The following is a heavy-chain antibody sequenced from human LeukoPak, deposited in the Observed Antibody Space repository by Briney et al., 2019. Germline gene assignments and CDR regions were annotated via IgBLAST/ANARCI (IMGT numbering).Heavy chain of an antibody. CDR2: IYITGST. J-gene: IGHJ3*02. D-gene: IGHD6-19*01. Sequence: SETLSLTCTVSGDSISSGSYYWSWIRQPAGKGLEWIGRIYITGSTNYNPSLKSRVTISVDTSKIQFSLRLSSVTAADTAVYYCARDLRVPVAASEIWGQGTMVTVSS. CDR1: GDSISSGSYY. CDR3: ARDLRVPVAASEI. V-gene: IGHV4-61*02.